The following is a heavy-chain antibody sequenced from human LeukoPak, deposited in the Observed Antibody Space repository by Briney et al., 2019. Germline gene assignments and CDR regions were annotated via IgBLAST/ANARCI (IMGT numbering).Heavy chain of an antibody. CDR2: IYHSGST. Sequence: PSETLSLTCAVSGGSISSSNWWSWVRQPPGKGLEWIGEIYHSGSTNYNPSLKSRVTISVDTSKNQFSLKLSSVTAADTAVYYCARGPYDILTGHEYYFDYWGQGTLVTVSS. CDR3: ARGPYDILTGHEYYFDY. D-gene: IGHD3-9*01. J-gene: IGHJ4*02. V-gene: IGHV4-4*02. CDR1: GGSISSSNW.